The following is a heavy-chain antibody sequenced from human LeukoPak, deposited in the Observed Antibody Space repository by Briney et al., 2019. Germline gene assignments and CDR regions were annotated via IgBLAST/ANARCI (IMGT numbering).Heavy chain of an antibody. D-gene: IGHD1-26*01. CDR3: AKDRSGSYSQGLDY. CDR2: TRYDGSNK. V-gene: IGHV3-30*02. J-gene: IGHJ4*02. Sequence: GGSLRLSCAASGFIFSSYGMHWVRQAPGKGLEWVAFTRYDGSNKYYADSVKGRFTISRDNSKNTLYLQMNSLRPEDTAVYHRAKDRSGSYSQGLDYWGQGTLVTVSS. CDR1: GFIFSSYG.